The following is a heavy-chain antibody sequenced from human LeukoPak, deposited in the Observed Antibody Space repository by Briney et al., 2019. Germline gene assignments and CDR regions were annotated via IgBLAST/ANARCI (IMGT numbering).Heavy chain of an antibody. V-gene: IGHV3-11*01. CDR3: AREQQLVHLHFFDY. Sequence: PGGSLRLSCAASGFMFSDYYMSWIRQAPGKGLEWVSYISSSDNTIYYADSVKGRFTISRDNAKNSLYLQMNSLRAEDTAVYYCAREQQLVHLHFFDYWGQGTLVTVSS. CDR2: ISSSDNTI. CDR1: GFMFSDYY. D-gene: IGHD6-13*01. J-gene: IGHJ4*02.